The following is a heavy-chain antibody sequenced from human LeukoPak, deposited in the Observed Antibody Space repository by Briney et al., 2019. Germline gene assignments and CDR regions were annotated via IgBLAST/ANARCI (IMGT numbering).Heavy chain of an antibody. V-gene: IGHV4-4*07. CDR2: IYTSGST. CDR1: GGSISSYY. CDR3: ASSVMVRGSFDY. D-gene: IGHD3-10*01. J-gene: IGHJ4*02. Sequence: SETLSLTCTVSGGSISSYYWSWIRQPAGKGLEWIGRIYTSGSTNYNPSLKSRVTISVDASKNQFSLKLSSVTAADTAVYYCASSVMVRGSFDYWGQGTLVTVSS.